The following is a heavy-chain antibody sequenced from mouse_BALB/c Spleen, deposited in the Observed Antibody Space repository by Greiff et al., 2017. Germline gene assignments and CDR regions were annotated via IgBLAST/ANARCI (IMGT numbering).Heavy chain of an antibody. V-gene: IGHV5-17*02. CDR2: ISSGSSTI. CDR3: ASQYFDY. CDR1: GFTFSSFG. J-gene: IGHJ2*01. Sequence: DVHLVESGGGLVQPGGSRKLSCAASGFTFSSFGMHWVRQAPEKGLEWVAYISSGSSTIYYADTVKGRFTISRDNPKNTLFLQMTSLRSEDTAMYYCASQYFDYWGQGTTLTVSS.